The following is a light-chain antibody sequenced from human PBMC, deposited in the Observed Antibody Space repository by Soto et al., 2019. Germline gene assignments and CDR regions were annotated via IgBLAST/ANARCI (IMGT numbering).Light chain of an antibody. V-gene: IGKV3-15*01. CDR3: QHYNNWPPWT. Sequence: EIVLTHSPDTLSLSPGERATLSCRASQTVGNNCLAWYQQKPGQAPRLLIYGASTRATGIPVRFSGSGSGTEFTLTISRLQSEDFAVYYCQHYNNWPPWTFGQGTKVDIK. CDR2: GAS. CDR1: QTVGNN. J-gene: IGKJ1*01.